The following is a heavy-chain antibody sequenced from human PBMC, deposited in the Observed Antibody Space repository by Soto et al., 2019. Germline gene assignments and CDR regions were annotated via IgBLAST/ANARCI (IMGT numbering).Heavy chain of an antibody. D-gene: IGHD3-3*01. CDR3: AVWNRFLEWLHAFDI. CDR1: GYTFTSYG. V-gene: IGHV1-18*01. Sequence: QVQLVQSGAEVKKPGASVKVSCKASGYTFTSYGISWVRQAPGQGLEWMGWISGYNGNTNYAQKLQGRVTMTTDTSTSTAYMELRSLRSDDTAVYYCAVWNRFLEWLHAFDIWGQGTMVTVSS. CDR2: ISGYNGNT. J-gene: IGHJ3*02.